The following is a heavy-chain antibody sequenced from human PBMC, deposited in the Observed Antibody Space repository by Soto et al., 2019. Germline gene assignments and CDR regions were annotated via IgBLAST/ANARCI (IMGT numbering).Heavy chain of an antibody. CDR3: ARWTGAFLGDKYYYYGMDV. CDR1: GYSFTSYW. D-gene: IGHD7-27*01. CDR2: IYPGDSDT. J-gene: IGHJ6*02. V-gene: IGHV5-51*01. Sequence: GESLKISCKGSGYSFTSYWIGWVRQMPVKGLEWMGIIYPGDSDTRYSPSFQGQVTISADKSISTAYLQWSSLKASDTAMYYCARWTGAFLGDKYYYYGMDVWGQGTTVTVSS.